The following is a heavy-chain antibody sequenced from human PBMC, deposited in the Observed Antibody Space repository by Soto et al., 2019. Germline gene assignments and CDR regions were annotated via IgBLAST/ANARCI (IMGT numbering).Heavy chain of an antibody. D-gene: IGHD6-19*01. V-gene: IGHV4-39*01. CDR3: ARPGPDSSGWYDVWYFDL. CDR2: IYYSGST. J-gene: IGHJ2*01. CDR1: GGSISSSSYY. Sequence: QLQLQESGPGLVKPSETLSLTCTVSGGSISSSSYYWGWIRQPPGKGLEWIGSIYYSGSTYYNPSLKSRVTISVDTSKNQFSLKLSSVNAADTAVYYCARPGPDSSGWYDVWYFDLWGRGTLVTVSS.